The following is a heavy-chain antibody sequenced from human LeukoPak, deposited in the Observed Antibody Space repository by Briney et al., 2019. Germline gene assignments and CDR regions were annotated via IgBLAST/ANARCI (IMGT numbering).Heavy chain of an antibody. V-gene: IGHV1-2*02. D-gene: IGHD4-23*01. CDR2: INPNSGGT. CDR1: GYTFTGYY. CDR3: ARPDYGGKGETYYFDY. J-gene: IGHJ4*02. Sequence: ASVKVSCKASGYTFTGYYMHWVRQAPGQGLEWMGWINPNSGGTNYAQKFQSRVTMTIDTSISTAYMELSRLRSDDTAVYYCARPDYGGKGETYYFDYWGQGTLVTVSS.